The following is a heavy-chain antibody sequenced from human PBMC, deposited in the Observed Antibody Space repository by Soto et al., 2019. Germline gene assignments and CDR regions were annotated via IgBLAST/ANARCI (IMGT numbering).Heavy chain of an antibody. V-gene: IGHV4-4*07. CDR1: SDSITNYY. D-gene: IGHD4-4*01. Sequence: QVQLQESGPGLVQPSETLSLTCTVSSDSITNYYWTWVRQPAGKGLEWIGRIYTSGNTTYNPSLKGRVTMSLDTPKNQVSLNLTSVTAADTAVYYCASYRDYTDAFDIWGQGTMVTVSS. CDR2: IYTSGNT. J-gene: IGHJ3*02. CDR3: ASYRDYTDAFDI.